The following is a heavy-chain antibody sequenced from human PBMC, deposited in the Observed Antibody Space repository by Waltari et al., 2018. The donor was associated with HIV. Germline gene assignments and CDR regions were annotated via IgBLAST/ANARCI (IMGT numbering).Heavy chain of an antibody. CDR2: ISSSGSFI. V-gene: IGHV3-21*02. Sequence: EVQLVDSGGGLVKPGGSLRLSCAASGFTFSDYSMNWVRQSPGKWLEWVSSISSSGSFIYYADSVKGRFTISRDNAQNSMYLQMNNLRADDSAMYYCARDSRGTSWSLNWFDPWGQGTLVTVSS. D-gene: IGHD6-13*01. CDR3: ARDSRGTSWSLNWFDP. J-gene: IGHJ5*02. CDR1: GFTFSDYS.